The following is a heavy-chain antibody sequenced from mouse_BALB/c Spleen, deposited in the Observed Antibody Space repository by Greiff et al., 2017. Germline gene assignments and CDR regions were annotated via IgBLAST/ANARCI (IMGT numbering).Heavy chain of an antibody. CDR1: GFTFSSYT. CDR2: ISSGGSYT. J-gene: IGHJ3*01. CDR3: TRDGTFAY. V-gene: IGHV5-6-4*01. D-gene: IGHD4-1*01. Sequence: DVKLVESGGGLVKPGGSLKLSCAASGFTFSSYTMSWVRQTPEKRLEWVATISSGGSYTYYPDSVKGRFTISRDNAKNTLYLQMSSLKSEDTAMYYCTRDGTFAYWGQGTLVTVSA.